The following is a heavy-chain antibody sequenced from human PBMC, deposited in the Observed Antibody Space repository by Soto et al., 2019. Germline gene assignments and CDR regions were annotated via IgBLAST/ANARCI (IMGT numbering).Heavy chain of an antibody. CDR1: GGSVSRGSYY. D-gene: IGHD3-3*01. CDR3: ARGFWTGIYCYFDL. Sequence: QVQLQESGPGLVKPSETLSLTCTVSGGSVSRGSYYWSWIRQPPGKGLAWIGYIYYSGSTNYNPSRKSRVTISVDTSKNQFSLKLSSVTAADTAVYYCARGFWTGIYCYFDLWGRGTLVTVSS. V-gene: IGHV4-61*01. J-gene: IGHJ2*01. CDR2: IYYSGST.